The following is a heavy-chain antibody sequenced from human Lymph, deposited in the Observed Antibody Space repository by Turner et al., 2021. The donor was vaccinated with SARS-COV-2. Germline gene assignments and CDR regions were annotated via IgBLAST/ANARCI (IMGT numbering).Heavy chain of an antibody. V-gene: IGHV3-53*02. J-gene: IGHJ6*02. CDR1: GIIVSRNY. CDR2: IDSGGTT. D-gene: IGHD6-13*01. Sequence: EVQLVETGGGLIQPGGSLRLSCAASGIIVSRNYMNWVRQAPGKGLDWVSVIDSGGTTYYADSVKGRFTISRDNSKNTLYLQMNSLRVEDTALYYCARDLGTYGMDVWGQGTTVTVSS. CDR3: ARDLGTYGMDV.